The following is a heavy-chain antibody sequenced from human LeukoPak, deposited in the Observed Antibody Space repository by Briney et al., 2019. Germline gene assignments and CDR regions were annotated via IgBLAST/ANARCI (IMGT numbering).Heavy chain of an antibody. CDR3: VRGASLAYYMDV. J-gene: IGHJ6*03. CDR1: GFTFNSYW. Sequence: GGSLRLSCAASGFTFNSYWIHWVRQAPGKGLVWVSRINTDGTRTNYADSVKGRFAISRDDAKNTVHLQMYSLGAEDSAVYYCVRGASLAYYMDVWGKGTTVTVSS. CDR2: INTDGTRT. V-gene: IGHV3-74*01. D-gene: IGHD3-16*02.